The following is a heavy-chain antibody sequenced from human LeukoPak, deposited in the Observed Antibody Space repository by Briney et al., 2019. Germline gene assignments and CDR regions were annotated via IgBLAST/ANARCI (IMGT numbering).Heavy chain of an antibody. CDR1: GGSISSSSYY. CDR3: ARHPSRYCSSTGCLPNWFDP. V-gene: IGHV4-39*01. Sequence: SETLSLTCTVSGGSISSSSYYWGWIRQPPGKGLEWIGSIYYSGSTYYNPSLKSRVTISVDTSKNQFSLKLSSVTAADTAVYYCARHPSRYCSSTGCLPNWFDPWGQGTLVTVSS. J-gene: IGHJ5*02. D-gene: IGHD2-2*01. CDR2: IYYSGST.